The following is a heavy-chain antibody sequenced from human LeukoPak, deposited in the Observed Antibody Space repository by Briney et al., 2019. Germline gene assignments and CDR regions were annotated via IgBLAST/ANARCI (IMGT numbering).Heavy chain of an antibody. CDR1: GYTFTGYY. Sequence: ASVKVSCKASGYTFTGYYMHGVRQAPGQGLEWMGWINPNSGGTNYAQKFQGRVTMTRDTSISTAYMELSRLGSDDTAVYYCARDHPYYGSGRQDDTFDIWGQGRLVTVSS. D-gene: IGHD3-10*01. J-gene: IGHJ3*02. CDR2: INPNSGGT. CDR3: ARDHPYYGSGRQDDTFDI. V-gene: IGHV1-2*02.